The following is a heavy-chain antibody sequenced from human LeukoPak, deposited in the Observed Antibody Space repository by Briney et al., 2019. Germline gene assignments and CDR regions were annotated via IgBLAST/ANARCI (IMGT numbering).Heavy chain of an antibody. CDR3: AREGPGGSGSHDY. Sequence: ASVKVSCKASGGTFSSYAISWVRQAPGQGLEWMGWMNPNSGNTGYAQKFQGRVTMTRNTSIRTAYMELSSLRSEDTAVYYCAREGPGGSGSHDYWGQGTLVTVSS. V-gene: IGHV1-8*02. D-gene: IGHD2-15*01. CDR2: MNPNSGNT. CDR1: GGTFSSYA. J-gene: IGHJ4*02.